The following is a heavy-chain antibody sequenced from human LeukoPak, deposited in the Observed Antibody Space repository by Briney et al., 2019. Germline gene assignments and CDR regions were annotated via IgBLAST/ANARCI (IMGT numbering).Heavy chain of an antibody. CDR3: ARVGGYSYDY. V-gene: IGHV4-4*02. D-gene: IGHD5-18*01. CDR1: GGYISSSNW. CDR2: IYHSGST. Sequence: SGTRSLTCGVSGGYISSSNWWSWVRQPPGKGLEWTGEIYHSGSTNYNASLKSRVTISVDKSKNQFSLRLSSVTAAGTAVYYCARVGGYSYDYWGQGTLVTVSS. J-gene: IGHJ4*02.